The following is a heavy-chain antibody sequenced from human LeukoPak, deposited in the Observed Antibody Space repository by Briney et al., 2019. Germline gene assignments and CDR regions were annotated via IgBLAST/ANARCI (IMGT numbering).Heavy chain of an antibody. V-gene: IGHV1-69*05. CDR1: GSTFSSYA. CDR2: IIPIFGTA. D-gene: IGHD2-15*01. Sequence: SVKVSCKASGSTFSSYAISWVRQAPGQGLEWMGGIIPIFGTANYARKFQGRVTITTDESTSTAYMELSSLRSEDTAVYYCARGAWCSGGSCYSELNYYYYMDVWGKGTTVTVSS. CDR3: ARGAWCSGGSCYSELNYYYYMDV. J-gene: IGHJ6*03.